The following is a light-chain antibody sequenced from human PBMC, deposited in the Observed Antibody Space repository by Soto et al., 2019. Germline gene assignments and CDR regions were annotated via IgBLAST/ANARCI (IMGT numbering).Light chain of an antibody. CDR3: QQYNSYPWT. CDR2: KAV. Sequence: DIQMTQSPSTLSASVGDRVTITCRASQSISSWLAWYQQKPGKAPKLLIYKAVSLESGVPSRFSSSGYGTEFALTISSLQPDDVATYYYQQYNSYPWTFGQGTKVELK. CDR1: QSISSW. V-gene: IGKV1-5*03. J-gene: IGKJ1*01.